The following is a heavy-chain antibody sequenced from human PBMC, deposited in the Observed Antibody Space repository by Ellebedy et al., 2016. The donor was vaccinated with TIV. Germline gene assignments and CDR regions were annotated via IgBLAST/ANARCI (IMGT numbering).Heavy chain of an antibody. CDR3: ARDLGKSDY. CDR1: GYTFTSYF. Sequence: AASVKVSCKASGYTFTSYFMHWVRQAPGQGLEWMGIINPSGGTTSYSQMFQGRVTMTRDTSTSTVYMELSSLGSEDTAVYYCARDLGKSDYWGQGTLVTVSS. CDR2: INPSGGTT. J-gene: IGHJ4*02. V-gene: IGHV1-46*01. D-gene: IGHD1-26*01.